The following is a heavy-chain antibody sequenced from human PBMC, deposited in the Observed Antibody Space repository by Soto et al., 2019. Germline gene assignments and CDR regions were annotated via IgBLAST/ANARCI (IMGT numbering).Heavy chain of an antibody. V-gene: IGHV4-31*03. CDR2: IYYSGST. J-gene: IGHJ6*02. Sequence: QVQLQESGPGLVKPSQTLSLTCIVSSGSISSGDYYWNWIRQHPGKGLQWIGYIYYSGSTYYNPSLKSRVTISVDTSKNQFSLKLTSVTAADTAVYYCARDRDYYDSVNIGVPNYFGMDVWGQGTTVTVSS. CDR3: ARDRDYYDSVNIGVPNYFGMDV. CDR1: SGSISSGDYY. D-gene: IGHD3-22*01.